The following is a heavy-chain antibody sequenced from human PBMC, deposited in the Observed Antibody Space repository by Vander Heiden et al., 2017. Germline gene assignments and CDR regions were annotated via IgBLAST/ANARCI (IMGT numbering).Heavy chain of an antibody. CDR2: INPSGGST. Sequence: QVQVVPSGAEVKKPGASVKVSCKASGYTFTSYHMHWVRQAPGQGLEWMGIINPSGGSTTYAQKFQGRVTMTRDTSTSTVYMELSSLRSEDTAVYYCSRGSPGGNFDYWGQGTLVTVSS. CDR1: GYTFTSYH. CDR3: SRGSPGGNFDY. J-gene: IGHJ4*02. D-gene: IGHD3-16*01. V-gene: IGHV1-46*03.